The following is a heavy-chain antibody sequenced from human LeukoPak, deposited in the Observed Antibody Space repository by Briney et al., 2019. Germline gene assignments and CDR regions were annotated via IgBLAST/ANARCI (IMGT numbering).Heavy chain of an antibody. CDR2: ICYSGSS. V-gene: IGHV4-31*03. CDR3: ATGRIAAAANDAFDI. J-gene: IGHJ3*02. CDR1: GGSISSYGYY. Sequence: SETLSLTCTVSGGSISSYGYYWIWNRPRPGKGLEWIGYICYSGSSYSNPSRQSSISISVDTSKIQFSLKLSSVTAADTAVYYCATGRIAAAANDAFDIWGQGTMVTVSS. D-gene: IGHD6-13*01.